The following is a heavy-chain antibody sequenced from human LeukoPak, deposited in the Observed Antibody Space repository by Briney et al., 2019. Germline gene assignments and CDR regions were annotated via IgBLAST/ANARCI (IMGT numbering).Heavy chain of an antibody. CDR1: GGSISSGDYY. J-gene: IGHJ5*02. D-gene: IGHD3-22*01. V-gene: IGHV4-30-4*01. Sequence: SETLSLTCTVSGGSISSGDYYWSWIRQPPGKGLGWIAYMYYSGSTYYNPSLKSRVTMSADTSKNQLSLKLSSVTAADTAVYYCARPYYYDSRIDPWGQGILVTVSS. CDR3: ARPYYYDSRIDP. CDR2: MYYSGST.